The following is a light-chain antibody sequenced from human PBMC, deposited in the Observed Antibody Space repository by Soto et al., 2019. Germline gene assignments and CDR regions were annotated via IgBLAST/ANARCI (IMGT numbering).Light chain of an antibody. V-gene: IGKV3D-15*01. J-gene: IGKJ5*01. CDR3: QQYNNWPPIT. CDR2: GAS. CDR1: QTVNSN. Sequence: TQSTARLSVYHGERATLSCRASQTVNSNFLAWYQQKPGQAPGLVIHGASTRASGIPDRFSGSGSGTEFTLTISSLQSEDFAVYFCQQYNNWPPITFGQGTRLEI.